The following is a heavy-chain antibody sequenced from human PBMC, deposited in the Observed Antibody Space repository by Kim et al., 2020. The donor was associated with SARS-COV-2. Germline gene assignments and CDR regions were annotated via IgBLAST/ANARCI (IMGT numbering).Heavy chain of an antibody. CDR2: NYYSGST. J-gene: IGHJ6*02. D-gene: IGHD2-2*01. Sequence: SETLSLTCTVSGGSISSSNSYWGWIRQPPGKGLEWIGNNYYSGSTYYNPSLKSRVTISVDTSKNQFSLKLSSVTAADTAVYYCAARDQLPKKGPGMDVWGQGTTVTVSS. V-gene: IGHV4-39*01. CDR3: AARDQLPKKGPGMDV. CDR1: GGSISSSNSY.